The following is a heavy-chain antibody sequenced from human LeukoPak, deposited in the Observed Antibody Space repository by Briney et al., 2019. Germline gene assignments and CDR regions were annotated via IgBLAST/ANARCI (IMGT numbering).Heavy chain of an antibody. Sequence: GGSLRLSCAASGFSFSSYEMNWVRQAPGKGLEWISYISASGTLTHYADSVEGRFTISRDNAKNSLYLQMNSLRGEDTAVYYCARDGTPIYSSGWVYMDVWGKGATVTISS. D-gene: IGHD6-25*01. CDR1: GFSFSSYE. CDR2: ISASGTLT. V-gene: IGHV3-48*03. CDR3: ARDGTPIYSSGWVYMDV. J-gene: IGHJ6*04.